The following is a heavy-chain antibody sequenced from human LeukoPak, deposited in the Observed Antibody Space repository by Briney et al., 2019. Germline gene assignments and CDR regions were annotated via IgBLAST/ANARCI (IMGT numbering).Heavy chain of an antibody. Sequence: SGPTLVNPTQTLTLTCTFSGFSLTTIGVGVGWIRQPPGKALEWLALIYWDDDERYSPSLKSRLTITKDTSKNQVVLTMTNMDPVDTATYYCARHSVDTATDYWGQGTLVTVSS. CDR3: ARHSVDTATDY. CDR2: IYWDDDE. V-gene: IGHV2-5*02. CDR1: GFSLTTIGVG. J-gene: IGHJ4*02. D-gene: IGHD5-18*01.